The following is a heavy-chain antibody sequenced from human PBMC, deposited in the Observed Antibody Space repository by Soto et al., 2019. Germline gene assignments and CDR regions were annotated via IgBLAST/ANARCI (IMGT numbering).Heavy chain of an antibody. CDR3: ANCSLPPIQAAADY. CDR2: INPGSGST. V-gene: IGHV1-46*01. J-gene: IGHJ4*02. CDR1: GYTFTSFQ. Sequence: ASVKVSCKTSGYTFTSFQMRWVRQAPGQGLEWMGIINPGSGSTNYAQKFQGRVTMTSDTSTRKIYMELRSLRSEDTAVYYCANCSLPPIQAAADYWGQGILVTLCS. D-gene: IGHD2-21*01.